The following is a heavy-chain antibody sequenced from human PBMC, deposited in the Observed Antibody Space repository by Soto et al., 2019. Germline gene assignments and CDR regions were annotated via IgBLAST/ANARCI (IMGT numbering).Heavy chain of an antibody. CDR2: IYYSGST. CDR1: GGSISSYY. D-gene: IGHD5-12*01. Sequence: PSENLSLTCTVSGGSISSYYWSWIRQPPGKGLEWIGYIYYSGSTNYNPSLKSRVTISVDTSKNQFSLKLSSVTAADTAVYYCAAGGGLPRYYWGQGTLVTVSS. V-gene: IGHV4-59*08. CDR3: AAGGGLPRYY. J-gene: IGHJ4*02.